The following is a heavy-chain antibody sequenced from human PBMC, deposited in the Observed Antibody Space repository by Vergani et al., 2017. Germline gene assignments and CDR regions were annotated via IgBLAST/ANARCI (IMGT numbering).Heavy chain of an antibody. CDR2: IASNEDK. D-gene: IGHD3-22*01. V-gene: IGHV2-5*01. CDR3: VHSAGLDVNFDTSCYFFRDY. J-gene: IGHJ4*02. Sequence: ITLKEAGPTVVKPKQTLTVTCTFSGFSFTSSGGVAWVRQSPGKALEWLALIASNEDKQFLPSLRSRLTITRDTSKNQVVLTLSDMDPADTATFFCVHSAGLDVNFDTSCYFFRDYWGPGILVTVSS. CDR1: GFSFTSSGG.